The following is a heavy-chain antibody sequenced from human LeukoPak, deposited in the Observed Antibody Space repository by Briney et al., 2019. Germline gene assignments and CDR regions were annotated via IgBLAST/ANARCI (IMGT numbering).Heavy chain of an antibody. V-gene: IGHV1-18*01. CDR2: ISAYNGNT. Sequence: ASVKVSCKASGYTFTSYGISWVRQAPGQGLEWMGWISAYNGNTNYAQKLQGRVTMTTDTSTSTAYMELRSLRSDDTAVYYCARESRPTYSRVNWFDPWGQGTLVTVSS. J-gene: IGHJ5*02. CDR1: GYTFTSYG. CDR3: ARESRPTYSRVNWFDP. D-gene: IGHD6-13*01.